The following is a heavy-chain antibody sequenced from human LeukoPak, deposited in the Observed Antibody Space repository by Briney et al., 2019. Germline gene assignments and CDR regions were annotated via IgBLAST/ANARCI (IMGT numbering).Heavy chain of an antibody. CDR3: ARGSPYYDYVWGSYRPSDAFDI. CDR2: INHSGST. Sequence: PSETLSLTCAVYGGSFSGYYWSWIRQPPGKGLGWIGEINHSGSTNYNPSLKSRVTISVDTSKNQFSLKLSSVTAADTAVYYCARGSPYYDYVWGSYRPSDAFDIWGQGTMVTVSS. D-gene: IGHD3-16*02. V-gene: IGHV4-34*01. CDR1: GGSFSGYY. J-gene: IGHJ3*02.